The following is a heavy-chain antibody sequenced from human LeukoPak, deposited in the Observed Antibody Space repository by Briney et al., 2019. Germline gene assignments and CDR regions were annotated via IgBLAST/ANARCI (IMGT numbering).Heavy chain of an antibody. CDR3: GTGMFREPLNDY. J-gene: IGHJ4*02. Sequence: ASVKVSCKASGGTFSRYAISWVRQAPGQGLEWMGGIIPMFGTANYTQKVQGRVTITADESTSTAYMELSSLRSEDTAVYYCGTGMFREPLNDYWGPGTLVTVSS. D-gene: IGHD3-10*02. V-gene: IGHV1-69*13. CDR2: IIPMFGTA. CDR1: GGTFSRYA.